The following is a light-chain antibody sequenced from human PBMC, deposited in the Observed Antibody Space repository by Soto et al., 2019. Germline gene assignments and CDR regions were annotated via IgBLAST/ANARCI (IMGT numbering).Light chain of an antibody. V-gene: IGLV1-44*01. CDR1: DSNIGSTA. CDR3: AAWDDDLHVWL. J-gene: IGLJ3*02. CDR2: SSN. Sequence: QAVVTQPPSVSATPGQGVTLSCSGGDSNIGSTAVNGYQQLPGTAPKLLIYSSNQRPSGVPDRISGSKSGTSASLAISGLQSEDEADYYCAAWDDDLHVWLFGGGTKVTVL.